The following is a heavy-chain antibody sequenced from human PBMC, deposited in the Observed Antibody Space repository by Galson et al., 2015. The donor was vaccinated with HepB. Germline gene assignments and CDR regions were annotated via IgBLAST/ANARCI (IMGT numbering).Heavy chain of an antibody. V-gene: IGHV3-23*01. CDR3: AKGNSSSWNLLDY. CDR2: ITTGAT. Sequence: SLRLSCAASGFTFNNFAMSWVRQAPGKGLDWVSTITTGATYYADSVKGRFTIYRDSSKKTLYLQMSSLRDEDAAVYYCAKGNSSSWNLLDYWGQGTLVTVSS. J-gene: IGHJ4*02. D-gene: IGHD6-13*01. CDR1: GFTFNNFA.